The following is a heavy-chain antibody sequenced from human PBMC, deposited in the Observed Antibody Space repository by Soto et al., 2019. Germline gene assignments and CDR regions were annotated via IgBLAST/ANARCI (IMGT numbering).Heavy chain of an antibody. V-gene: IGHV4-39*01. D-gene: IGHD2-15*01. Sequence: SETLSLTCTVSGDSINSGTYSWGWIRQPPGKGLEDIGTIYYSGNTYYNSSLKSRVTISLDTSKNQFSLKLTSVTAADTAVYYCARHRPQEDGSKKGFDPWGQGTLVTVSS. CDR1: GDSINSGTYS. CDR2: IYYSGNT. J-gene: IGHJ5*02. CDR3: ARHRPQEDGSKKGFDP.